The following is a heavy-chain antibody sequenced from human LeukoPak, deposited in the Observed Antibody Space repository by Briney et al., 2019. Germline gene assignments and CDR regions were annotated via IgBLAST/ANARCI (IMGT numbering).Heavy chain of an antibody. Sequence: SVKVSCKASGGTFSSYAISWVRQAPGQGLEWMGGIIPIFDTANYAQKFQGRVTITTDESTSTAYMELSSLRSEDTAVYYCARDGGIQLWSHYYYYYMDVWGKGTTVTVSS. V-gene: IGHV1-69*05. CDR1: GGTFSSYA. CDR3: ARDGGIQLWSHYYYYYMDV. CDR2: IIPIFDTA. D-gene: IGHD5-18*01. J-gene: IGHJ6*03.